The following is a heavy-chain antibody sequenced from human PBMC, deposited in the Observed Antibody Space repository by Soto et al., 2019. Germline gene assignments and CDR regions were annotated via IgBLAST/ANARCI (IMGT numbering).Heavy chain of an antibody. J-gene: IGHJ3*02. V-gene: IGHV3-48*02. CDR1: GFTFSPYS. CDR3: VRDRMWEQWLGPHDAFEI. CDR2: IDSGSTTI. Sequence: EEQLVESGGGLVQPGGSLRLSCAASGFTFSPYSLSWVRQAPGKGLAWISYIDSGSTTIYYADSVKGRFTISRVNAKNSLWLQMNSLRDEDTAIYYCVRDRMWEQWLGPHDAFEIWGQGTMVTVSS. D-gene: IGHD6-19*01.